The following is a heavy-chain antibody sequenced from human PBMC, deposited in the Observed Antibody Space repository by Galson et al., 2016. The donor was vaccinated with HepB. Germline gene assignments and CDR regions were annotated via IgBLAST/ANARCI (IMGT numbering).Heavy chain of an antibody. Sequence: SVKVSCKASGGYFSRYAFSWVRQAPGQGLEWMGGFIPILGTSNYAQKFQGRVTIIADDSTSTTYMELTSLRSEETAVYYCATQERGFVEMATTIDAFEIWGQGTMVTVS. CDR2: FIPILGTS. CDR1: GGYFSRYA. J-gene: IGHJ3*02. D-gene: IGHD5-12*01. V-gene: IGHV1-69*13. CDR3: ATQERGFVEMATTIDAFEI.